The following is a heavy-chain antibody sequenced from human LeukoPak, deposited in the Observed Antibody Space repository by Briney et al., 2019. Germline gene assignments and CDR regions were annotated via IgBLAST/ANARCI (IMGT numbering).Heavy chain of an antibody. Sequence: GESLKISCKGSGYSFTSYWIGWVRQMPGKGLEWMGIIYPGDSDTRYSPSFQGQVTISADKSISAAYLQWSSLKASDTAMYYCARRRDSSSWGNAFDIWGQGTMVTVSS. D-gene: IGHD6-13*01. CDR3: ARRRDSSSWGNAFDI. CDR1: GYSFTSYW. V-gene: IGHV5-51*01. J-gene: IGHJ3*02. CDR2: IYPGDSDT.